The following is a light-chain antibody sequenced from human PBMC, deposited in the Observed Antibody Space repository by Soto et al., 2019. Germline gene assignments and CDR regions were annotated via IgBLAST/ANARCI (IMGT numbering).Light chain of an antibody. J-gene: IGLJ2*01. CDR1: SSDIGGYNY. V-gene: IGLV2-14*01. CDR3: SSYIRSSTALVV. Sequence: QAVVTQPASVSGSPGQSITISCTGTSSDIGGYNYVSWYQQHAGKAPKLMIYDVSSRPSGVSNRFSGSKSGNTASLTISGLQAEDEADYYCSSYIRSSTALVVFGGGTKLTVL. CDR2: DVS.